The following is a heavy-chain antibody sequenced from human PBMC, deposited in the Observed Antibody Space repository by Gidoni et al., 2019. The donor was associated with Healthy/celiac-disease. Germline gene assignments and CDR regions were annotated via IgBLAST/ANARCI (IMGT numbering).Heavy chain of an antibody. CDR2: IYYSGST. J-gene: IGHJ6*02. V-gene: IGHV4-31*03. CDR1: GGSISSGGYY. CDR3: ARGPDCSSTSCYRVHYGMDV. Sequence: QVQLQESGPGLVKPSQTLSLTCTVPGGSISSGGYYWSWIRQHPGKGLEWIGYIYYSGSTSYNPSLKSRVTISVDTSKNQFSLKLSSVTAADTAVYYCARGPDCSSTSCYRVHYGMDVWGQGTTVTVSS. D-gene: IGHD2-2*01.